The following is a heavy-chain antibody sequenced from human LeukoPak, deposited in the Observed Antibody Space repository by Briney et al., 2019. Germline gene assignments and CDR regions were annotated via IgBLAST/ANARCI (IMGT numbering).Heavy chain of an antibody. CDR2: INHSGST. J-gene: IGHJ4*02. CDR1: DGSFSGYY. Sequence: SETLSLTCAVYDGSFSGYYWSWIRQPPGKGLEWIGEINHSGSTNYNPSLKSRVTISVDTSKNQFSLKLSSVTAADTAVYYCASGLWVTAIEEGPIGNNDYWGQGTLVTVSS. CDR3: ASGLWVTAIEEGPIGNNDY. V-gene: IGHV4-34*01. D-gene: IGHD2-21*02.